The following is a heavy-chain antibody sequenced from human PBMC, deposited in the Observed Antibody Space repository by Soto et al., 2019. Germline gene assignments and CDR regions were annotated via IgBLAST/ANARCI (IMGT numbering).Heavy chain of an antibody. CDR3: ARHSVSVGATYFDY. J-gene: IGHJ4*02. Sequence: SETLSLTCTVSGGSISSSSYYWGWIRQPPGKGLEWIGSIYYSGSTYYNPSLKSRVTISVDTSKNQSSLKLSSVTAADTAVYYCARHSVSVGATYFDYWGQGTLVTV. V-gene: IGHV4-39*01. D-gene: IGHD1-26*01. CDR2: IYYSGST. CDR1: GGSISSSSYY.